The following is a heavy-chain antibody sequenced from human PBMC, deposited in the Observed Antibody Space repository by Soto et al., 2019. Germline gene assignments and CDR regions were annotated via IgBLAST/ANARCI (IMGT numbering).Heavy chain of an antibody. D-gene: IGHD4-4*01. CDR1: GGSFSGYY. CDR3: ARGVNSSYTFDY. V-gene: IGHV4-34*01. J-gene: IGHJ4*02. Sequence: SETLSLTCAVYGGSFSGYYWSWIRQPPGKGLEWIGEINHSGSTNYNPSLKSRVTISVDTSKNQFSLKLSSVTAADTAVYYCARGVNSSYTFDYWGQGTLVTVSS. CDR2: INHSGST.